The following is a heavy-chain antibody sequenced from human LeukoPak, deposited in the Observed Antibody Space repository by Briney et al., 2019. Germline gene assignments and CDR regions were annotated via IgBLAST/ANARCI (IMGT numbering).Heavy chain of an antibody. CDR3: ARGYSNQYYYYYYMDV. CDR1: GGSLSSHY. J-gene: IGHJ6*03. Sequence: SETLPLTCNVSGGSLSSHYWSWIRQPPGKGLEWIGYIYYSGSTNYNPSLKSRVTISVDASKNQFSLKLSSVTAADTAVYYCARGYSNQYYYYYYMDVWGKGTTVTVSS. D-gene: IGHD4-11*01. CDR2: IYYSGST. V-gene: IGHV4-59*11.